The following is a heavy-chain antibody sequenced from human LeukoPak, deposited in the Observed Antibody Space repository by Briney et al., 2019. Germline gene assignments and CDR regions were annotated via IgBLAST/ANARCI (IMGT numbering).Heavy chain of an antibody. D-gene: IGHD3-22*01. J-gene: IGHJ4*02. V-gene: IGHV3-21*06. CDR2: INIVASYI. Sequence: GGSLRLSCSPSGLTFSSFSLIWVRQGPGKGLEWVSSINIVASYIYYADSVKGRFTISSDNAKNSLYLQMNRLRAEDTGVYYCARLRRNSDKSGFYYYYDYWGQGTLVTVSS. CDR3: ARLRRNSDKSGFYYYYDY. CDR1: GLTFSSFS.